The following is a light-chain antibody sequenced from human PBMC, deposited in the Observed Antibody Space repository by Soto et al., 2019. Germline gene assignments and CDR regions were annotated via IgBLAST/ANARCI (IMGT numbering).Light chain of an antibody. Sequence: QAVVTQEASPSASPGTSVTLTCALSTGSVYDNYYPSWYQQAPGQAPRTLIDNTKTRSSGVPDRFSGSILGNKAALTITGAHADDESDYYCVRYMGNGIWVFGGGTKVTVL. CDR1: TGSVYDNYY. J-gene: IGLJ3*02. V-gene: IGLV8-61*01. CDR2: NTK. CDR3: VRYMGNGIWV.